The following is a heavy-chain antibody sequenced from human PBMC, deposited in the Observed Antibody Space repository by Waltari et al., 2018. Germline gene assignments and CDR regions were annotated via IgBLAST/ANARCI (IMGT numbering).Heavy chain of an antibody. CDR3: ARHPPLDATPFDY. D-gene: IGHD3-3*01. Sequence: EVQILQSEAEVKKPGESLKISCTVSGYTFTSYWIGWVRQMPGKGLEWMGMIFPGDSDTRYNPSFQGQVTISVDKTTSTAYLQWSSLKASDTAMYYCARHPPLDATPFDYWGQGTLVIVSS. CDR2: IFPGDSDT. V-gene: IGHV5-51*01. J-gene: IGHJ4*02. CDR1: GYTFTSYW.